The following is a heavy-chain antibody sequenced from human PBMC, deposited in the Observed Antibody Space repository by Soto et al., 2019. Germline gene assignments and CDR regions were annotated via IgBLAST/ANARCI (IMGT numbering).Heavy chain of an antibody. CDR2: ISYDGSNK. J-gene: IGHJ6*02. CDR1: GFTFSSYA. V-gene: IGHV3-30-3*01. D-gene: IGHD2-15*01. CDR3: ARDKVVAAIPYYYGMDV. Sequence: LRLSCAASGFTFSSYAMHWVRQAPGKGLEWVAVISYDGSNKYYADSVKGQFTISRDNSKNTLYLQMNSLRAEDTAVYYCARDKVVAAIPYYYGMDVWGQGTTVTVSS.